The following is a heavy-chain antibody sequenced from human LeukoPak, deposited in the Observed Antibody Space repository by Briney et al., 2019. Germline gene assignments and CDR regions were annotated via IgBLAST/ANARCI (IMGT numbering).Heavy chain of an antibody. D-gene: IGHD1-26*01. Sequence: GGSLRLSCAASGFTFSSYWMHWVRHAPGKRLVWVSRINTDGSSTRYAASVKGRFTISRDNAKNTLYLQMNSLRAEDAAVYFCAMGSPDEPLDYWGQGTQVTVSS. CDR2: INTDGSST. CDR3: AMGSPDEPLDY. V-gene: IGHV3-74*01. J-gene: IGHJ4*02. CDR1: GFTFSSYW.